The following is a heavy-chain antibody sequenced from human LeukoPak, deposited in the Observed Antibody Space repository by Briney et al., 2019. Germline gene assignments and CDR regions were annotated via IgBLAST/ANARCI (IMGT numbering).Heavy chain of an antibody. J-gene: IGHJ4*02. D-gene: IGHD3-10*01. CDR2: ISYDGSNK. Sequence: GGSLRLSCAASGFTFSSYGMHWVRQAPGKGLEWVAVISYDGSNKYYADSVKGRFTISRDNSKNTLYLQMNSLRAEDTAVYYCAKDIYPMVRGVISQFFDYWGQGTLVTVSS. CDR3: AKDIYPMVRGVISQFFDY. V-gene: IGHV3-30*18. CDR1: GFTFSSYG.